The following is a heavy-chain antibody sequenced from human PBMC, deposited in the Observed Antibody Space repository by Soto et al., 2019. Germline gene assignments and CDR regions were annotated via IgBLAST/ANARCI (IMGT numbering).Heavy chain of an antibody. Sequence: QVQLQESGPGLVKPSETLSLTCTVSGGSISSYYWSWIRQPAGKGLEWIGRIYTSGSTNYNPSLKSRVTISVETSKNQFSLKLSSVTAADTAVYYCAREWYSSGWYGPIDYWGQGTLVTVSS. CDR1: GGSISSYY. CDR2: IYTSGST. CDR3: AREWYSSGWYGPIDY. V-gene: IGHV4-4*07. J-gene: IGHJ4*02. D-gene: IGHD6-19*01.